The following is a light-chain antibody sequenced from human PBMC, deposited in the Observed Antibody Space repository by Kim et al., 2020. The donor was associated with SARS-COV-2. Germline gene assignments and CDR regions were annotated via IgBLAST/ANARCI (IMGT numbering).Light chain of an antibody. V-gene: IGKV1-27*01. CDR2: AAS. CDR1: QGISNS. J-gene: IGKJ1*01. CDR3: QKYDSAPRT. Sequence: ASVGDRVTITCRASQGISNSLAWYQQKPGKVPKLLIYAASALQSGVPSRFSGSGSGTDFTLTISSLQPEDVATYYCQKYDSAPRTFGQGTKVDIK.